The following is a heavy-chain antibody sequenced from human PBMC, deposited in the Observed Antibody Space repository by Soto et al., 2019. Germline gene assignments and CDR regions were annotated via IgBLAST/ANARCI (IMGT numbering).Heavy chain of an antibody. CDR1: GFNISNYG. CDR2: IRGSGNNT. Sequence: PVGSLRFSSVVSGFNISNYGVHRVRQDQGKGLESVSAIRGSGNNTFYADSVKGRFIISRDNSKNTLYLQMNSLRAEDTAVYYCAKDGSPCESGGNCFYYFDYWGQGVLVSVYS. V-gene: IGHV3-23*01. J-gene: IGHJ4*02. D-gene: IGHD2-21*01. CDR3: AKDGSPCESGGNCFYYFDY.